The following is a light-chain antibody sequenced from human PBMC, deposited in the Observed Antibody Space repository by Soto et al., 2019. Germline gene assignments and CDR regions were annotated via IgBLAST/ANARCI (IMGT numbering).Light chain of an antibody. CDR2: AAS. J-gene: IGKJ1*01. CDR1: QTIGSY. V-gene: IGKV1-39*01. CDR3: QQSYSTPWT. Sequence: DIQMTQSPSSLSASVGDRVTITSREGQTIGSYLIWYQQKPGKAPKLLIYAASSLQSGVPSRFSGSGSGTDFTLTISSLQPEDFATYYCQQSYSTPWTFGQGTKVEIK.